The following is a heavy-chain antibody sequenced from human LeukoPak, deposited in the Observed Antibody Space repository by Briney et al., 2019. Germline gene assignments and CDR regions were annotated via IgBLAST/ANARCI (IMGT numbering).Heavy chain of an antibody. Sequence: GGSLRLSCVASGFTFRNYWMGWVRQAPGKGLEWVANIKEDGSEKNYVDSVKGRFTISRDNAKKSLYLQMNSLRAEDTAVYYCANVPGDYWGQGTLVSVSS. CDR3: ANVPGDY. CDR2: IKEDGSEK. J-gene: IGHJ4*02. V-gene: IGHV3-7*02. CDR1: GFTFRNYW. D-gene: IGHD6-6*01.